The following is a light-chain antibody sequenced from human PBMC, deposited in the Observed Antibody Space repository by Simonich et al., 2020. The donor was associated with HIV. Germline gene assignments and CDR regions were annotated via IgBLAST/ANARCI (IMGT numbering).Light chain of an antibody. CDR1: QSVASN. CDR3: QQYNNWPLT. J-gene: IGKJ4*01. Sequence: EIVMTQSPATLSVSPGERATLSCRVSQSVASNLAWYQQKPGQPPRLLIYGASTRATGIPARFSGSGSGTEFTLTISSMQSEDFAVYYCQQYNNWPLTFGGGTKVEIK. V-gene: IGKV3-15*01. CDR2: GAS.